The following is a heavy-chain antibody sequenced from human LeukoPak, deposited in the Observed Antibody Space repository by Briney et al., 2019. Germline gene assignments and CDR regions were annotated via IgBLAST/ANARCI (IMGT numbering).Heavy chain of an antibody. D-gene: IGHD3-22*01. J-gene: IGHJ4*02. CDR1: GFTFTSYA. V-gene: IGHV3-23*01. CDR3: AKSLDYDGGVLWALPQY. Sequence: GGSLRLSCAATGFTFTSYAMSWVRQPLGKGLEWVSVIRGSGTVTYFADSVKGRFTVSRDNSKNTLYLQMSGLRAEDTAIYYCAKSLDYDGGVLWALPQYWGQGTLVTVSS. CDR2: IRGSGTVT.